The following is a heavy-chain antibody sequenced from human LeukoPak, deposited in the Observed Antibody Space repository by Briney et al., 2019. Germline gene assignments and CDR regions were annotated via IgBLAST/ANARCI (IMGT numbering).Heavy chain of an antibody. CDR1: GFTFSDYA. J-gene: IGHJ4*02. D-gene: IGHD1-26*01. CDR3: AKDRSIGTYYTFDH. CDR2: ISGSGVMT. Sequence: GGSLRLSCAASGFTFSDYAMTWVRQAPGKGLEWVATISGSGVMTYYADSVKGRFTVSGDNSKNTLHLQMSSLTAADTAVYYCAKDRSIGTYYTFDHWGQGTLVTVSS. V-gene: IGHV3-23*01.